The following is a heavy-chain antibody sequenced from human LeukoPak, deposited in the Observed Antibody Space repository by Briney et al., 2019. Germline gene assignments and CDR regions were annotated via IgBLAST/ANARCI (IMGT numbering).Heavy chain of an antibody. D-gene: IGHD6-19*01. V-gene: IGHV3-30-3*01. Sequence: PGGSLRLSCAASEFTFSNYAMHWVRQAPGKGLEWVAATSHNEYNKYYADSVNGRFTISRDNSKNTLYLEVNSLRADDTAVYYCARGPGLAMGKGYFDYCGQGTLVTVSS. J-gene: IGHJ4*02. CDR2: TSHNEYNK. CDR3: ARGPGLAMGKGYFDY. CDR1: EFTFSNYA.